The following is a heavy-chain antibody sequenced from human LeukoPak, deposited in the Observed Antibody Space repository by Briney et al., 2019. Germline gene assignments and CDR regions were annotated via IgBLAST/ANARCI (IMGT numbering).Heavy chain of an antibody. Sequence: GGSLRLSCAASGFTFSSYAMHWVRLAPGKGLEWVAVISYDGSNKYYADSVKGRFTISRDNSKNTLYLQMNSLRAEDTAVYYCAKDLATYYYDSSGYYDPVDYWGQGTLVTVSS. CDR2: ISYDGSNK. V-gene: IGHV3-30-3*01. D-gene: IGHD3-22*01. CDR3: AKDLATYYYDSSGYYDPVDY. CDR1: GFTFSSYA. J-gene: IGHJ4*02.